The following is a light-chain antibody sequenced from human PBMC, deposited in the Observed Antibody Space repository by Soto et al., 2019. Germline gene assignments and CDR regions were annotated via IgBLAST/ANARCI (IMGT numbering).Light chain of an antibody. CDR2: DAS. Sequence: DIQMTQSPASLSASVGDRVTITCQASQNINNYLNWYQQKPGRAPKLLIHDASNLEAGVPSRFSGSGSATDFTLTISSLQAEDIARYYCQQCDQLPLTFGGGTKVDIK. V-gene: IGKV1-33*01. CDR1: QNINNY. CDR3: QQCDQLPLT. J-gene: IGKJ4*01.